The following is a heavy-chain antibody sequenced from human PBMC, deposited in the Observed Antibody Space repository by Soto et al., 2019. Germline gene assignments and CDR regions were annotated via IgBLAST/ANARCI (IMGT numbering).Heavy chain of an antibody. D-gene: IGHD2-15*01. CDR1: GGSISSYY. CDR2: IYTSGST. CDR3: ARQCSGGSCYSEPDY. Sequence: SETLSLTCTVSGGSISSYYWSWIRQPAGKGLEWIGRIYTSGSTNYNPSLKSRVTMSVDTSKNQFSLKLSSVTAADTAVYYCARQCSGGSCYSEPDYWGQGTLVTVSS. J-gene: IGHJ4*02. V-gene: IGHV4-4*07.